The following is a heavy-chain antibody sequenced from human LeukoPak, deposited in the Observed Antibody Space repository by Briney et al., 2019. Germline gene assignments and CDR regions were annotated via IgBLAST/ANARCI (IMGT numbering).Heavy chain of an antibody. J-gene: IGHJ4*02. V-gene: IGHV3-9*01. CDR1: GFTFDDYA. CDR2: ITWNSGSI. Sequence: GGSLRLSCAASGFTFDDYAMHWVRQAPGKGLEWVSGITWNSGSIGYADSVKGRFTFSRDNAKSSLYLQMNSLRAEDTAFYYCAKDSGDYWGQGTLVTVSS. CDR3: AKDSGDY.